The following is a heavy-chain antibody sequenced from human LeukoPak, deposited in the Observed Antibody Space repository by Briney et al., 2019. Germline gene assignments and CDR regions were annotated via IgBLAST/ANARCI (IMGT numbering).Heavy chain of an antibody. CDR1: GDSITNSY. V-gene: IGHV4-59*08. D-gene: IGHD4-17*01. J-gene: IGHJ5*01. Sequence: SETLSLTCTVSGDSITNSYWNWIRPPPGGGLEWIGRISYSGNTNYNPSLKSRVIISRDTSKNQFSLELTSVTAADTAVYYCAKRIIEARDNGDSNWLDPWGQGILVTVSS. CDR2: ISYSGNT. CDR3: AKRIIEARDNGDSNWLDP.